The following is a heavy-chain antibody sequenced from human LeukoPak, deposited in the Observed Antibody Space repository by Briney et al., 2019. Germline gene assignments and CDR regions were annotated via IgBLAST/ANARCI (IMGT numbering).Heavy chain of an antibody. CDR1: GYSFTSYW. J-gene: IGHJ5*02. CDR3: ARQNYYGSGRRVFDP. Sequence: GESLKISCKGSGYSFTSYWIGWVRQMPGKGLEWMGIIYPGDSDTRYSPSFQGQVTISADKPISTAYLQWSSLKASDTAMYYCARQNYYGSGRRVFDPWDQGTLVTVSS. CDR2: IYPGDSDT. D-gene: IGHD3-10*01. V-gene: IGHV5-51*01.